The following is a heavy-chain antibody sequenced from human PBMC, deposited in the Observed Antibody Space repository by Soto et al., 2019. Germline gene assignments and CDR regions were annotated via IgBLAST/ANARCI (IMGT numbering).Heavy chain of an antibody. Sequence: GGSLRLSCAASGFTFDDYAMHWVRQVPGKGLEWVSGISWNSGTIGYADSVKGRFTISRDNAKNSLYLQMNSLRAEDTAFYYCAKDLFKGSRNYYYYMDVWGKGTTVTVSS. V-gene: IGHV3-9*01. CDR2: ISWNSGTI. D-gene: IGHD2-2*01. CDR3: AKDLFKGSRNYYYYMDV. CDR1: GFTFDDYA. J-gene: IGHJ6*03.